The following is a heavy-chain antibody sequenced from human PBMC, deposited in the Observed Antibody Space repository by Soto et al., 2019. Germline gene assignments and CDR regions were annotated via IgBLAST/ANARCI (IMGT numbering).Heavy chain of an antibody. D-gene: IGHD1-1*01. V-gene: IGHV3-11*01. Sequence: GGSLRLSCAASAFIFSDYHMSWIRQAPGKGLEWLAYTSRDGNAIFYADSVIGRFTVSRGTAKNSLFLQMDDLRAEDTAMFLCARGAEMSSLTKWFDPWGQGTLVTVSS. CDR3: ARGAEMSSLTKWFDP. CDR2: TSRDGNAI. CDR1: AFIFSDYH. J-gene: IGHJ5*02.